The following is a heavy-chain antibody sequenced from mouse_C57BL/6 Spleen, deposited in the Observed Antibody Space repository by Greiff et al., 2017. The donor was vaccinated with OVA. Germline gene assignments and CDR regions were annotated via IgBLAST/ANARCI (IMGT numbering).Heavy chain of an antibody. Sequence: EVQLQQSGGGLVQPGGSMKLSCAASGFTFSDAWMDWVRQSPEKGLEWVAEIRNKANNHATYYAESVKGRFTISRDDSKSSVYLQMNSLRAEDTGIYYCIRWLLHAMDYWGQGTSVTVSS. CDR3: IRWLLHAMDY. D-gene: IGHD2-3*01. J-gene: IGHJ4*01. CDR1: GFTFSDAW. CDR2: IRNKANNHAT. V-gene: IGHV6-6*01.